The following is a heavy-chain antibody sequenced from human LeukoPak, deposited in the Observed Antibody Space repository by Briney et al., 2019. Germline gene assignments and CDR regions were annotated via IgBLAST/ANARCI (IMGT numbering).Heavy chain of an antibody. CDR1: GFTFSSYA. V-gene: IGHV3-23*01. Sequence: GGSLRLSCAASGFTFSSYAMSWVRQAPGKGLEWVSAISGSGGSTYYADSVKGRFTISRDNSKNTLYLQMNSLGAEDTAVYYCASRYYDFWSGYSLYGMDVWGQGTTVTVSS. J-gene: IGHJ6*02. CDR2: ISGSGGST. D-gene: IGHD3-3*01. CDR3: ASRYYDFWSGYSLYGMDV.